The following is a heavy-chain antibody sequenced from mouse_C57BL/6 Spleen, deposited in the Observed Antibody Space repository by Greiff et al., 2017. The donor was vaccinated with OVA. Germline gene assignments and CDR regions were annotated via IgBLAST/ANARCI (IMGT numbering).Heavy chain of an antibody. V-gene: IGHV1-52*01. D-gene: IGHD2-5*01. CDR2: IDPSDSET. CDR3: ARPYSNYNVAPWFAY. Sequence: QVQLQQPGAELVRPGSSVKLSCKASGYTFTSYWMHWVKQRPIQGLEWIGNIDPSDSETHYNQKFKDKATLTVDKSSSTAYMQLSSLTSEDSAVYYCARPYSNYNVAPWFAYWGQGTLVTVSA. J-gene: IGHJ3*01. CDR1: GYTFTSYW.